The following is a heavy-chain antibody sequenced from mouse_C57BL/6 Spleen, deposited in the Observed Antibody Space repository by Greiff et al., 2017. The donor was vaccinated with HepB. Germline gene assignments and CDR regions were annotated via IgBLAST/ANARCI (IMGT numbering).Heavy chain of an antibody. CDR2: ISSGSSTI. J-gene: IGHJ4*01. Sequence: EVKLVESGGGLVKPGGSLKLSCAASGFTFSDYGMHWVRQAPEKGLEWVAYISSGSSTIYYADTVKGRVTISRDNAKNTLFLQMTSLRSEDTAMYYCARGLLLYYAMDYWGQGTSVTVSS. V-gene: IGHV5-17*01. D-gene: IGHD2-10*01. CDR1: GFTFSDYG. CDR3: ARGLLLYYAMDY.